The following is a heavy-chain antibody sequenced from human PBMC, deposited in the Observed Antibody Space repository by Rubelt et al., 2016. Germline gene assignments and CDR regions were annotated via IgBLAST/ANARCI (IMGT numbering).Heavy chain of an antibody. V-gene: IGHV4-59*01. CDR2: IYYSGST. D-gene: IGHD3-9*01. CDR3: ARDNYDILTGSNYFDY. J-gene: IGHJ4*02. Sequence: PGKGLEWIGYIYYSGSTNYNPSLKSRVTISVDTSKNQFSLKLSSVTAADTAVYYCARDNYDILTGSNYFDYWGQGTLVTVSS.